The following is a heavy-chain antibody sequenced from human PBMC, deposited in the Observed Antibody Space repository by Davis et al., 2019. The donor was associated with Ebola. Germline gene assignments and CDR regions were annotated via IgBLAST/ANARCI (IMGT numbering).Heavy chain of an antibody. V-gene: IGHV4-39*07. CDR2: VSYDGST. J-gene: IGHJ4*02. Sequence: MPSETLSLTCFVSGASVSDNNYHWGWIRQSPGKGLEWIGDVSYDGSTYYNPSLKSRATISVDKSKNQFSLKLSSVTAADTAVYYCARDYYDSSGYLHYFDHWGQGALVTVSS. CDR1: GASVSDNNYH. CDR3: ARDYYDSSGYLHYFDH. D-gene: IGHD3-22*01.